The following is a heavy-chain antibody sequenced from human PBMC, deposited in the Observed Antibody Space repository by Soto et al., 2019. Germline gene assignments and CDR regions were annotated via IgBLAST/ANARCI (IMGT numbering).Heavy chain of an antibody. CDR2: IYYSGST. Sequence: SETLSLTCTVSGGSISSGVYYWSGIRHHPGKGLEWIGYIYYSGSTYYNPSLKSRVTISVDTSKNQFSLKLSSVTAADTAVYYCARLGSSRRGNWFDPWGQGTLVTVSS. D-gene: IGHD6-13*01. CDR1: GGSISSGVYY. CDR3: ARLGSSRRGNWFDP. V-gene: IGHV4-31*03. J-gene: IGHJ5*02.